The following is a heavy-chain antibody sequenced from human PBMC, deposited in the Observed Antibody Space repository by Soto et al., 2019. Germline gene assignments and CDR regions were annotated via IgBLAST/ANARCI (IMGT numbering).Heavy chain of an antibody. CDR3: TRGPPRVQWFDP. CDR1: GGAVSGVTYY. Sequence: SETLSLTCSVSGGAVSGVTYYSGWIRQPPGKGLEWIGHIYFTGSTNYNPSLKSRVTMSLDTSRNQFSLKLSSVTAADTAVYYCTRGPPRVQWFDPWGLGTLVTVSS. J-gene: IGHJ5*02. CDR2: IYFTGST. V-gene: IGHV4-61*01.